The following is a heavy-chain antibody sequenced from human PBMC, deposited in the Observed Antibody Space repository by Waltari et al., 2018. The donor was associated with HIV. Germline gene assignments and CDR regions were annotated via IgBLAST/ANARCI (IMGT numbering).Heavy chain of an antibody. CDR2: FHYTGTP. CDR1: GGAMSDTGDYH. J-gene: IGHJ4*02. V-gene: IGHV4-39*01. Sequence: QLQLQESGPGLVKPSETLSLTLTVSGGAMSDTGDYHWGWIRQPPGQGREWLGNFHYTGTPVYNPSLQSRVTISADASKNQISLKLSSLTAPDTAVYFCMRHRGYFPPDYWGQGTLVTVSS. CDR3: MRHRGYFPPDY. D-gene: IGHD1-26*01.